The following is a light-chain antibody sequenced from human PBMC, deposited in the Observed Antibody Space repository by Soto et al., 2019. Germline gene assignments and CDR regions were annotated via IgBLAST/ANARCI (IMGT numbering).Light chain of an antibody. J-gene: IGKJ1*01. CDR3: QVYGSSSKT. CDR2: GAS. Sequence: EVVLTQSPGTLSLSPGERATRCCRGSQSVSSSYLAWYQQKPGQAPRLLIYGASSRATGIPDRFSGSGSGTDFTLTISRLEPEDFAVYVCQVYGSSSKTFGQGTKVDI. CDR1: QSVSSSY. V-gene: IGKV3-20*01.